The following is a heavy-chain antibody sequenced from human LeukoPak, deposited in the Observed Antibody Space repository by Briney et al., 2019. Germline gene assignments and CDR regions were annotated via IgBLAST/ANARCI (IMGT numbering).Heavy chain of an antibody. CDR1: GYSFTSYW. Sequence: GESLKISCKGSGYSFTSYWIGWVRQMPGKGLECMAIIYPADSDTRYSPSFQGQVTISADKSISTAYLQWSSLKASDTAMYYCARGRIAVAGTPSRFDYWGQGTLVTVSS. CDR2: IYPADSDT. J-gene: IGHJ4*02. D-gene: IGHD6-19*01. V-gene: IGHV5-51*01. CDR3: ARGRIAVAGTPSRFDY.